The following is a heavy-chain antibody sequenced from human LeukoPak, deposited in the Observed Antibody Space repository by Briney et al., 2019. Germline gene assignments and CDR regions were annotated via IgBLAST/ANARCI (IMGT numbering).Heavy chain of an antibody. Sequence: PGGSLRFSCVASGFTFSNYWMNWVRQAPGNGLEWVANIREDGSEKYYVDSVKGRFTISRDNAKNSLYLQMSSLRDEDTAVYYCARGRRDTQYQVFDYWGQGTLVTVSS. CDR3: ARGRRDTQYQVFDY. V-gene: IGHV3-7*01. CDR1: GFTFSNYW. D-gene: IGHD2-2*01. CDR2: IREDGSEK. J-gene: IGHJ4*02.